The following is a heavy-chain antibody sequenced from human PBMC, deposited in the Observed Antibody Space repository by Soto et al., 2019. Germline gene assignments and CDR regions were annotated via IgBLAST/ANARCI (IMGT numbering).Heavy chain of an antibody. CDR2: IKSKTDGGTT. V-gene: IGHV3-15*01. CDR1: GFTFSNAW. CDR3: TTDPLPYAFDI. Sequence: GCLRLSCAACGFTFSNAWMSWVRQAPGKGLEWVGRIKSKTDGGTTDYAAPVKGRFTISRDDSKNTLYLQMNSLKTEDTAVYYCTTDPLPYAFDIWGQGPMVPVS. J-gene: IGHJ3*02.